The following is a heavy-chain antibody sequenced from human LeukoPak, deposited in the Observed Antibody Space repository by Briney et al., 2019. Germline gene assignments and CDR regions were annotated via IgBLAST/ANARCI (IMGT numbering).Heavy chain of an antibody. V-gene: IGHV4-59*01. CDR1: GGSISSYY. CDR3: ASVLVVFGESKTPRNYFDY. J-gene: IGHJ4*02. Sequence: PSETLSLTCTVSGGSISSYYWSWIRQPPGKGLEWIGYIYYSGSTNYNPSLKSRVTISVDTSKNQFSLKLSSVTAADTAVYYCASVLVVFGESKTPRNYFDYWGQGTLVTVSS. CDR2: IYYSGST. D-gene: IGHD3-10*01.